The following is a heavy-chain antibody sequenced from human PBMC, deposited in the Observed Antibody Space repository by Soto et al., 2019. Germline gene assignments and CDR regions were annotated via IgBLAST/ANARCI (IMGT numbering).Heavy chain of an antibody. CDR2: IDWDDDK. V-gene: IGHV2-70*01. J-gene: IGHJ4*02. D-gene: IGHD1-1*01. CDR1: GFSLSTSGMC. CDR3: ARTHHYNWNDGYFDY. Sequence: SGPTLVNPTQTLTLTCTFSGFSLSTSGMCVSWIRQSPGKALEWLALIDWDDDKYYSTSLKTRLTISKDTSKNQVVLTMTNMDPVDTATYYCARTHHYNWNDGYFDYWGQGTLVTVSS.